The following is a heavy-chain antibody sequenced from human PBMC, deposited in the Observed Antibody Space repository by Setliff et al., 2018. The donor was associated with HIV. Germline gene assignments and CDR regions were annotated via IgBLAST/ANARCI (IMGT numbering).Heavy chain of an antibody. J-gene: IGHJ1*01. V-gene: IGHV3-30*02. Sequence: AGGSLRLSCAASGFTFSTFGMHWVRQAPGRGLQWVANIWFDGSNTYYADSVKGRFTISRDNSKNTIFLQMNRLSFKDTAIYYCAIRSLLGLQLWGQGTLVTVSS. CDR2: IWFDGSNT. CDR3: AIRSLLGLQL. CDR1: GFTFSTFG.